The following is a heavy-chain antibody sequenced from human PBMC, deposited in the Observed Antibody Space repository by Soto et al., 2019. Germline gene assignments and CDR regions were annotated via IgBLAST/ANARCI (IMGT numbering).Heavy chain of an antibody. V-gene: IGHV3-7*01. Sequence: GGSLRLSCAASRFTFSTYWMTWFRLTPGKGLEWVANIHQDGNEKYYMDSVKGRFTISRDNAKNSLYLQMTSLRAEDTAVYYCAGGNALDVWGQGTTVTVSS. CDR3: AGGNALDV. CDR2: IHQDGNEK. J-gene: IGHJ6*02. CDR1: RFTFSTYW.